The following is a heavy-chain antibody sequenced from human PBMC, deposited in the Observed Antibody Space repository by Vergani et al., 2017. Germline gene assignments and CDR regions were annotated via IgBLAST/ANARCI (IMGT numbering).Heavy chain of an antibody. Sequence: QVQLVQSGAEVKKPGASVKVSCKASGYTFTSYDINWVRQATGQGLEWMGWMNPNSGNTGYAQKFQGRVTMTRDTSISTAYMELSRLRSDDTAVYYCARDQRGGYCSGGSCYSGETWYFDLWGRGTLVTVSS. D-gene: IGHD2-15*01. CDR2: MNPNSGNT. CDR1: GYTFTSYD. V-gene: IGHV1-8*01. CDR3: ARDQRGGYCSGGSCYSGETWYFDL. J-gene: IGHJ2*01.